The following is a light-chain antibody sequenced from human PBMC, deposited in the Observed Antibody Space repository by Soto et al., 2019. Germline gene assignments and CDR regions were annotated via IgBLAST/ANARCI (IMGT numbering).Light chain of an antibody. V-gene: IGKV1-39*01. Sequence: DIQMTQSPSSLSASVGDRVTITCRESQSISNYLNWYQQKPGKAPKLLMFAASSLQSGVPSRFSGGGSGTDFTLTISSLQPEDFATYYCQQSYSTPRTFGQGTKVEIK. CDR3: QQSYSTPRT. CDR2: AAS. J-gene: IGKJ1*01. CDR1: QSISNY.